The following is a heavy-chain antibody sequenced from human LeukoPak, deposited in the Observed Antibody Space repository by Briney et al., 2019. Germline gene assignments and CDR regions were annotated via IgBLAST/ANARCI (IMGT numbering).Heavy chain of an antibody. D-gene: IGHD6-25*01. Sequence: GRSLRLSFAASGFTFDDYAMHWVRQAPGKGLEWGAGISWDSSRIDYADSVKGRFTISRDNAKNSLYLQMNGLRAEDTALYYCAKAGTAWDSSAPGYRGQGTLVTVCS. CDR2: ISWDSSRI. V-gene: IGHV3-9*01. CDR1: GFTFDDYA. J-gene: IGHJ4*02. CDR3: AKAGTAWDSSAPGY.